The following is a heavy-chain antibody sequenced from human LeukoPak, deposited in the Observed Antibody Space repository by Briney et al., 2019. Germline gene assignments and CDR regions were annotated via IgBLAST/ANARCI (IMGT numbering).Heavy chain of an antibody. V-gene: IGHV4-59*01. J-gene: IGHJ3*02. D-gene: IGHD4-17*01. CDR2: IYYSGST. Sequence: SETLSLTCTVSGGSISSYYWSWIRQPPGKGLEWIGYIYYSGSTNYNPSLKSRVTISVDTSKNQFSLKLSSVTAADTAVHYCAVGEYGPNAFDIWGQGTMVTVSS. CDR1: GGSISSYY. CDR3: AVGEYGPNAFDI.